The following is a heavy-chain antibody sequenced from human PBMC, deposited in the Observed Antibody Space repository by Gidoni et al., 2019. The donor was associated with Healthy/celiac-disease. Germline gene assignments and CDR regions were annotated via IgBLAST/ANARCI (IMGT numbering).Heavy chain of an antibody. CDR2: IYYSGST. CDR3: ARWGYYDILTGYPPLGY. Sequence: QLQLQESGPGLVQPSETTSLTCTVLGGSIRSSTYNWGWLRQPPGKGLGWIGRIYYSGSTIYNPSLHSLVTISVDTSKNQFTLKLSSVTAAGTAVYYCARWGYYDILTGYPPLGYWGQGTLVTVSS. J-gene: IGHJ4*02. CDR1: GGSIRSSTYN. V-gene: IGHV4-39*01. D-gene: IGHD3-9*01.